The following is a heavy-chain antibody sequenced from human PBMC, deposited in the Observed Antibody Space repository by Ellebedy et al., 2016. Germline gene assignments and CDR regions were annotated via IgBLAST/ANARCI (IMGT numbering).Heavy chain of an antibody. D-gene: IGHD2-2*02. CDR2: ISSSSSYI. Sequence: GGSLRLXXAASGFTFSSYSMNWVRQAPGKGLEWVSSISSSSSYIYYADSVKGRFTISRDNAKNSLYLQMNSLRAEDTAVYYCARVGSKDIVVVPAAICYFDYWGQGTLVTVSS. CDR3: ARVGSKDIVVVPAAICYFDY. J-gene: IGHJ4*02. V-gene: IGHV3-21*01. CDR1: GFTFSSYS.